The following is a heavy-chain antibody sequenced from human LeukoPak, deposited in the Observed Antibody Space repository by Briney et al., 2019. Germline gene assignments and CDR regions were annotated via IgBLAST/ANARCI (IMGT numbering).Heavy chain of an antibody. CDR2: IYYSGST. Sequence: SSETLSLTCTVSGGSISSYYWSWIRQPPGKGLEWIGYIYYSGSTNYNPSLKSRVTISVDTSKNQFSLKLSSVTAADTAVYYCARGTMVRGVLDWGQGTLVTVSS. CDR1: GGSISSYY. V-gene: IGHV4-59*01. D-gene: IGHD3-10*01. J-gene: IGHJ4*02. CDR3: ARGTMVRGVLD.